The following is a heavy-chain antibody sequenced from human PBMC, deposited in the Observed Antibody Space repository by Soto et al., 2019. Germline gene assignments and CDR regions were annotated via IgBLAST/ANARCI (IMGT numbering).Heavy chain of an antibody. J-gene: IGHJ4*02. CDR2: ISAHNGNT. Sequence: QVHLVQSGAEVKKPGASVKVSCKGSGYDFTTYGINWVRQAPGQGLEWMAWISAHNGNTDYAQKLQGRVTVTRDTSTSTAYMELRSLRSDDTAVYYWARGRYGDYWGQGALVTVSS. D-gene: IGHD1-1*01. CDR1: GYDFTTYG. CDR3: ARGRYGDY. V-gene: IGHV1-18*01.